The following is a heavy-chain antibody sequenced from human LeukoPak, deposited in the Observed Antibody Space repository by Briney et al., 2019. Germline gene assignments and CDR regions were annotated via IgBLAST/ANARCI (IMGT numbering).Heavy chain of an antibody. J-gene: IGHJ6*04. CDR3: ARGLGYGDYPYGMDV. CDR1: GGSFSGYY. CDR2: INHSGST. V-gene: IGHV4-34*01. D-gene: IGHD4-17*01. Sequence: SETLSLTCAVYGGSFSGYYWSWIRQPPGKGLERIGEINHSGSTNYNPSLKSRVTISVDTSKNQFSLELSSVTAADTAVYYSARGLGYGDYPYGMDVWGKGTTVTVSS.